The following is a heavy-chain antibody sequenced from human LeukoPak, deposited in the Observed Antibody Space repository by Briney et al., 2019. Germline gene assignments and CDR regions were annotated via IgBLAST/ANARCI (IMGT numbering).Heavy chain of an antibody. CDR2: ISYDGSNK. Sequence: QPGRSLRLSCAASGFTFSSYAMHWVRQAPGKGLEWVAVISYDGSNKYYADSVKGRFTISRDNSKNTLYLQMNSLRDEDTAVYYCARSAEFDYWGQGTLVTVSS. D-gene: IGHD1-14*01. V-gene: IGHV3-30-3*01. CDR3: ARSAEFDY. J-gene: IGHJ4*02. CDR1: GFTFSSYA.